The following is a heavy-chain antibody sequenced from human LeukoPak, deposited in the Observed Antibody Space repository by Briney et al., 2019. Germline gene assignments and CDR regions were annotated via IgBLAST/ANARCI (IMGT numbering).Heavy chain of an antibody. CDR3: ASEGGSSFSNWFDP. J-gene: IGHJ5*02. Sequence: SVKVSCKASGGTFSSYAITWVRQAPGQELEWMGRIIPILGKTNYAQEFQGRVTIIADKSTSTAYMELRSLRSEDTAMYYCASEGGSSFSNWFDPWGQGTLVTVSS. V-gene: IGHV1-69*04. CDR1: GGTFSSYA. D-gene: IGHD6-13*01. CDR2: IIPILGKT.